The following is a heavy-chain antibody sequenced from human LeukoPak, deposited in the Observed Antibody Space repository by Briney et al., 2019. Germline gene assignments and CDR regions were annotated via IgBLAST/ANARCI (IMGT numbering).Heavy chain of an antibody. CDR2: IYHSGNT. D-gene: IGHD3-10*01. CDR1: GGSISSRNW. CDR3: ARIVYGSGNCFDY. V-gene: IGHV4-4*02. Sequence: SETVSLTCAVSGGSISSRNWWSWVRQPPGKGLEWIGEIYHSGNTNYNPSLKSRVTISVDKSNNQFSLRLSSVTAADTAVYYCARIVYGSGNCFDYWGQGTLVTVSS. J-gene: IGHJ4*02.